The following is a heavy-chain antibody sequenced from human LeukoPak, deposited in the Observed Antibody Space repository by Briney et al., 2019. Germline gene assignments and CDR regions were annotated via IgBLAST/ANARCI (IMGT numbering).Heavy chain of an antibody. D-gene: IGHD3-9*01. V-gene: IGHV3-66*01. CDR1: GFTVSSNY. J-gene: IGHJ6*02. Sequence: QTGGFLRLSCAASGFTVSSNYMSWVRQAPGKGLEWVSVIYSGGSTYYADSVKGRFTISRDNSKNTLYLQMNSLRAEDTAVYYCARVLRYFDWLLSSGMDVWGQGTMVTVSS. CDR3: ARVLRYFDWLLSSGMDV. CDR2: IYSGGST.